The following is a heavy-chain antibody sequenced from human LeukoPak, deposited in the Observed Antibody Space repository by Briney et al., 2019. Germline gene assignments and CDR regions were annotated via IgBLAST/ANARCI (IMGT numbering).Heavy chain of an antibody. J-gene: IGHJ4*02. CDR3: ARDFLGIAAAGRFGY. V-gene: IGHV1-18*01. D-gene: IGHD6-13*01. CDR2: ISAYNGNT. CDR1: GYTFTSYG. Sequence: ASVKVSCKASGYTFTSYGISWVRQAPGRGLEWMGWISAYNGNTNYAQKLQGRVTMTTDTSTSTAYMELRSLRSDDTAVYYCARDFLGIAAAGRFGYWGQGTLVTVSS.